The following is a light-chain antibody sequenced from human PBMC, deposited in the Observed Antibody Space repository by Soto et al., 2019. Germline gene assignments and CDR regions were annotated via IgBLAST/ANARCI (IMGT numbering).Light chain of an antibody. Sequence: EIVLTQSPATLSLSPGETATLSCRASQRVSSYLAWYQQKPGQAPRLLIYAASNRATGIPARFSGSGSRTDFTLTISSLEPEDFAVYYCQQYVTSSPRTFGQGTKVEIK. V-gene: IGKV3-11*01. CDR3: QQYVTSSPRT. CDR2: AAS. J-gene: IGKJ1*01. CDR1: QRVSSY.